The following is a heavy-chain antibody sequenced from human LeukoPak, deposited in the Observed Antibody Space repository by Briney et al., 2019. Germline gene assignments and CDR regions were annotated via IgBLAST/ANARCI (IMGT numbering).Heavy chain of an antibody. CDR1: GYTFTSYY. CDR3: ARDQFVGATNPFDY. V-gene: IGHV1-46*01. CDR2: INPSGGST. J-gene: IGHJ4*02. Sequence: ASVKVSCKASGYTFTSYYMHWVRQAPGQGLEWMGIINPSGGSTSYAQKFQGRVTITADKSTSTAYMELSSLRSEDTAVYYCARDQFVGATNPFDYWGQGTLVTVSS. D-gene: IGHD1-26*01.